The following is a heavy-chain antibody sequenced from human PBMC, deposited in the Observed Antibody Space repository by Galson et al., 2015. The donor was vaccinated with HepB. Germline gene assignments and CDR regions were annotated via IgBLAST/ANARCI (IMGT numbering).Heavy chain of an antibody. CDR2: IYYSGST. CDR1: GGSISSYY. CDR3: ARSGLGFWSGYRHFDY. V-gene: IGHV4-59*08. D-gene: IGHD3-3*01. Sequence: ETLSLTCTVSGGSISSYYWSWIRQPPGKGLEWIGYIYYSGSTNYNPSLKSRVTISVDTSKNQFSLKLSSVTAADTAVYYCARSGLGFWSGYRHFDYWGQGTLVTVSS. J-gene: IGHJ4*02.